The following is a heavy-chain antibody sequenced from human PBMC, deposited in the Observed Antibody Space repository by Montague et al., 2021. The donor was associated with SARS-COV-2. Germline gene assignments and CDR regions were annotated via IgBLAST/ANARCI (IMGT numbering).Heavy chain of an antibody. D-gene: IGHD6-6*01. CDR1: GASFASGSYY. V-gene: IGHV4-61*01. J-gene: IGHJ4*02. CDR3: ARPGANVTSRPGFDY. CDR2: IYYTGHT. Sequence: SETLSLTCTVSGASFASGSYYWSWIRQPPGKGLEWIGYIYYTGHTNYNPSLKSRVTMTVDPSKNQFSLTLTSVTAADTAVYYCARPGANVTSRPGFDYWGQGALVTVSS.